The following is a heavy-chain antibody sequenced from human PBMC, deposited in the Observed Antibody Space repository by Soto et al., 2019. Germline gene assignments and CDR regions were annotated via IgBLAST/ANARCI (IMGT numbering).Heavy chain of an antibody. D-gene: IGHD3-9*01. CDR3: AGMETGYYMFDY. J-gene: IGHJ4*02. V-gene: IGHV4-59*12. Sequence: TSETLSLTCAVSGDAISSYNWNWIRQPPGKGLEWLGFIYYNGYSGSASYNPSLKSRVTMSVDTSKNQFSLKLSSVTAADTAVYYCAGMETGYYMFDYWGQGTLVTVSS. CDR2: IYYNGYSGSA. CDR1: GDAISSYN.